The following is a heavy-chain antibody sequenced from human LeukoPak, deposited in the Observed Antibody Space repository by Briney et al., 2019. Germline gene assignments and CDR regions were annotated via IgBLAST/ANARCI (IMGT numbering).Heavy chain of an antibody. CDR3: ARSPYHDILPDF. CDR2: IIQDGSDK. D-gene: IGHD3-9*01. J-gene: IGHJ4*02. V-gene: IGHV3-7*03. CDR1: GGSISSGGYS. Sequence: LSLTCAVSGGSISSGGYSWSWVRQAPGKGLEWVANIIQDGSDKYYADSVKGRFTISRDNARNSLYLQMNNLRAEDTAIYYCARSPYHDILPDFGGQGPRVAVPS.